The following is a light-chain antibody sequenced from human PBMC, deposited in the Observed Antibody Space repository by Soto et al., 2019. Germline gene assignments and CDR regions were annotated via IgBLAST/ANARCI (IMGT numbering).Light chain of an antibody. CDR3: QQHGSSPPSWT. J-gene: IGKJ1*01. Sequence: ETVLTQSPGTLSLSPGERATLFCRASQSVSSNYLAWYQQKPGQAPRLLIYGASSRATGIPDRFSGSGSGTDFSFTISRLEPEDSAVYYCQQHGSSPPSWTFGQGTKVEIK. CDR2: GAS. V-gene: IGKV3-20*01. CDR1: QSVSSNY.